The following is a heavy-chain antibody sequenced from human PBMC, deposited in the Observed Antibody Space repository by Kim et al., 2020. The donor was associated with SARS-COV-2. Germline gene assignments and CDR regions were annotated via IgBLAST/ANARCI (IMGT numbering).Heavy chain of an antibody. V-gene: IGHV4-59*01. CDR3: ARGYCSSTSCWFFDY. CDR1: GGSISSYY. Sequence: SETLSLTCTVSGGSISSYYWSWIRQPPGKGLEWIGYIYYSGSTNYNPSLKSRVTISVDTSKNQFSLKLSSVTAADTAVYYCARGYCSSTSCWFFDYWGQGTLVTVSS. CDR2: IYYSGST. D-gene: IGHD2-2*01. J-gene: IGHJ4*02.